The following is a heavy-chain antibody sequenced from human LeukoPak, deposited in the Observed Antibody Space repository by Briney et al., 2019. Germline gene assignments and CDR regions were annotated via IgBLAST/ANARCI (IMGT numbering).Heavy chain of an antibody. CDR2: IYYSGST. J-gene: IGHJ6*03. D-gene: IGHD6-13*01. V-gene: IGHV4-59*11. CDR3: ARGNSSSWYSGYYYYYMDV. CDR1: GGSISSHY. Sequence: SETLSLTCTVSGGSISSHYWGWIRQPPGKGLEWIGYIYYSGSTNYNPSLKSRVTMSVDTSKNQFSLKLSSVTAADTAVYYCARGNSSSWYSGYYYYYMDVWGKGTTVTVSS.